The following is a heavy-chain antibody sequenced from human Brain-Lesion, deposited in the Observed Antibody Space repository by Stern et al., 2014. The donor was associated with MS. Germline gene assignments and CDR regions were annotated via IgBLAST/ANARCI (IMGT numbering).Heavy chain of an antibody. CDR1: GGSISSSNW. Sequence: QVQLQESGPGLVKPSGTLSLTCAVSGGSISSSNWWSWVRQSPGKGLEWIGESDHSGSTIYNPSLKSRVTVSVDKSKNRISLNLRSGPAADTAVYFCARFPASRPHVFDSWGQGTLVTVSS. V-gene: IGHV4-4*02. CDR2: SDHSGST. J-gene: IGHJ4*02. D-gene: IGHD6-13*01. CDR3: ARFPASRPHVFDS.